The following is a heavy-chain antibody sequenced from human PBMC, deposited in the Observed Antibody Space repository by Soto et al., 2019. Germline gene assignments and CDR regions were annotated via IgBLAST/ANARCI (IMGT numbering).Heavy chain of an antibody. CDR3: ARANWYSEY. D-gene: IGHD7-27*01. V-gene: IGHV4-59*11. CDR2: IYYTGST. J-gene: IGHJ4*02. Sequence: QVHLQESVPGLVKPSETLSLTCTVSGGAINNHYWNWIRQPPGKGLEWIGYIYYTGSTNYNPSLKSRVTMSVDTSKNQFSLNLTSLTAADTARYYCARANWYSEYWGQGTLITVSS. CDR1: GGAINNHY.